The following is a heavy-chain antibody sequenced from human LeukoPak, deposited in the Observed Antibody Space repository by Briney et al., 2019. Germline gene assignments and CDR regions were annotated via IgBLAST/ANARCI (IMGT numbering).Heavy chain of an antibody. J-gene: IGHJ6*02. CDR3: AKGTIFGVARYYYYGMDV. CDR2: ISGSGGST. V-gene: IGHV3-23*01. Sequence: GGSLRLSCAASGFTVSSNYMSWVRQAPGTGLEWVSAISGSGGSTYCADSVKGRFTISRDNSKNTLYLQMNSLRAEDTAVYYCAKGTIFGVARYYYYGMDVWGQGTTVTVSS. CDR1: GFTVSSNY. D-gene: IGHD3-3*01.